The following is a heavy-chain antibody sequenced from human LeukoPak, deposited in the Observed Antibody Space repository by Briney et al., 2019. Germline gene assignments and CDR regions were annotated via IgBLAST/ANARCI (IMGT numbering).Heavy chain of an antibody. V-gene: IGHV3-13*01. Sequence: GGSLRLSCAASGFTFSSYDMHWVRQATGKGLEWVSAIGTAGDTYYPGSVKGRFTISRENAKNSLCLQMNSLRAGDTAVYYCARASRMAVAGTGGAYYYYYYGMDVWGQGTTVTVSS. CDR3: ARASRMAVAGTGGAYYYYYYGMDV. D-gene: IGHD6-19*01. J-gene: IGHJ6*02. CDR2: IGTAGDT. CDR1: GFTFSSYD.